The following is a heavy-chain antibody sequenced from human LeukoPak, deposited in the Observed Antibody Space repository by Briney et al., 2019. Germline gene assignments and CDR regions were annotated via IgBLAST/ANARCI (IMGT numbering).Heavy chain of an antibody. Sequence: GGSLRLSCAASGFTFSSYSMNWVRQAPGKGLEWVSYISSSSSTIYYADSAKGRFTISRDNAKNSLYLQMNSLRDEDTAVYYCARSYYPTDDAFDIWGQGTMVTVSS. CDR2: ISSSSSTI. CDR3: ARSYYPTDDAFDI. J-gene: IGHJ3*02. CDR1: GFTFSSYS. V-gene: IGHV3-48*02. D-gene: IGHD3-10*01.